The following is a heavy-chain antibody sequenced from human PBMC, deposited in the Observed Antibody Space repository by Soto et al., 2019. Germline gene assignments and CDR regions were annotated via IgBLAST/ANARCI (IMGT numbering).Heavy chain of an antibody. V-gene: IGHV4-61*01. J-gene: IGHJ2*01. CDR3: ARRTTVAKNWYFDL. Sequence: QVQLQESGPGLVKPSETLSLTCTVSGGSVSSGSYYWSWIRQPPGKGLEWIGYIYYSGSTNYNPSLKGRVTISVDTSKNQFSLKLSSVTAADTAVYYCARRTTVAKNWYFDLWGRGTLVTVSS. CDR1: GGSVSSGSYY. D-gene: IGHD4-17*01. CDR2: IYYSGST.